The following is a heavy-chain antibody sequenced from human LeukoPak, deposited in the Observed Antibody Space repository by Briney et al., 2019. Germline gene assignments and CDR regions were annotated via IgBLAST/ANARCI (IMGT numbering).Heavy chain of an antibody. CDR2: ISGSGGST. J-gene: IGHJ4*02. CDR3: AKIVGGSGSLYYFDY. V-gene: IGHV3-23*01. CDR1: GFTFSSYA. D-gene: IGHD3-10*01. Sequence: GGSLRLSCAASGFTFSSYAMSWVRQAPGKGPEWVSAISGSGGSTYYADSVKGRFTISRDNSKNTLYLQMNSLRAEDTAVYYCAKIVGGSGSLYYFDYWGQGTLVTVSS.